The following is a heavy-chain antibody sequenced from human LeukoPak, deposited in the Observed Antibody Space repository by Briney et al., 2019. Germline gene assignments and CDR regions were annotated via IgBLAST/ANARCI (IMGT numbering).Heavy chain of an antibody. J-gene: IGHJ4*02. CDR2: IRYDGSNK. Sequence: GGSLRLSCAASGFTFSSYGMHWVRQAPGKGLEWVAFIRYDGSNKYYADSVKGRFTISRDNSKNTLYLQMNSLRAEDTAVYYCAKAHTLNLYCSSTSCYGGVDYWGQGTLVTVSS. V-gene: IGHV3-30*02. CDR3: AKAHTLNLYCSSTSCYGGVDY. D-gene: IGHD2-2*01. CDR1: GFTFSSYG.